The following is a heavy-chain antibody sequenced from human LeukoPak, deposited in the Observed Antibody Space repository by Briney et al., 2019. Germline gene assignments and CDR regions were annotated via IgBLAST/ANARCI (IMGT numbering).Heavy chain of an antibody. CDR1: GGSFSGYY. Sequence: PSETLSLTCAVYGGSFSGYYWSWIRQPPGKGLEWTGEINHSGSTNYNPSLKSRVTISVDTSKNQFSLKLSSVTAADTAVYYCAPGYSSSWGAGYYGMDVWGQGTTVTVSS. J-gene: IGHJ6*02. CDR2: INHSGST. CDR3: APGYSSSWGAGYYGMDV. D-gene: IGHD6-13*01. V-gene: IGHV4-34*01.